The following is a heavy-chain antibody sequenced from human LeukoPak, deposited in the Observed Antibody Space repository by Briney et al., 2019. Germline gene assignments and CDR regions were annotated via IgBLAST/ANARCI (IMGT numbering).Heavy chain of an antibody. D-gene: IGHD4-23*01. CDR3: ARGGTVVNLNY. CDR1: GGSISSSTYY. Sequence: SETLSLTCTVSGGSISSSTYYWGWIRQPPGKGLEWIGSIYYSGSTYYNPSLKSRVTISVDTSKNQFSLKLSSVTAADTAVYYCARGGTVVNLNYWGQGTLVTVSS. CDR2: IYYSGST. V-gene: IGHV4-39*07. J-gene: IGHJ4*02.